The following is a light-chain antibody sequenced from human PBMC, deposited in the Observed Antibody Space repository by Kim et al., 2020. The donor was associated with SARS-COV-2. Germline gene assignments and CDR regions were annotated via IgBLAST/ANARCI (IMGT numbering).Light chain of an antibody. J-gene: IGKJ4*01. V-gene: IGKV4-1*01. CDR2: WAS. CDR3: QQYYSTPFT. Sequence: ATINCKSSQSVLYSSNNKNYLAWYQQRPGQPPKLLIYWASTRESGVPDRFSGRGSGTDFTLTISSLQAEDVAVYYCQQYYSTPFTFGGGTKVDIK. CDR1: QSVLYSSNNKNY.